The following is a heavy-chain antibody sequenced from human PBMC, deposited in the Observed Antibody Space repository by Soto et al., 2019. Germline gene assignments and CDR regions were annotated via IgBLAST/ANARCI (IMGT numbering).Heavy chain of an antibody. CDR1: GFTFSSYE. Sequence: EVQLVESGGGLVQPGGSLRLSCAASGFTFSSYEMNWVRQAPGKGLEWVSYISSSGSTIYYADSVKGRFTISRDNAKNSLYLQMNSLRAEDTAVYYCAKDEGDFWSGNLDYGGQGTLVTVSS. CDR2: ISSSGSTI. V-gene: IGHV3-48*03. J-gene: IGHJ4*02. CDR3: AKDEGDFWSGNLDY. D-gene: IGHD3-3*01.